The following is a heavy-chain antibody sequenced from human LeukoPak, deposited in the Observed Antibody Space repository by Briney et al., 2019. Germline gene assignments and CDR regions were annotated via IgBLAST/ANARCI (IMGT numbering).Heavy chain of an antibody. J-gene: IGHJ4*02. D-gene: IGHD4-23*01. CDR1: GGSISNYY. CDR3: ARAPGVVTSFDY. Sequence: PSETLSLTCTVSGGSISNYYWSWIRQPPGKGLEWIAYIYYSGSTNYNPSLKSRVTISVDTSKNQFSLKLSSVTAADTAVYYCARAPGVVTSFDYWGQGTLVTVSS. V-gene: IGHV4-59*01. CDR2: IYYSGST.